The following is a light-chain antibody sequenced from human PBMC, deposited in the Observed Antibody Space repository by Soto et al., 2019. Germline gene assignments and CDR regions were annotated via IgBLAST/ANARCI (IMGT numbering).Light chain of an antibody. V-gene: IGLV1-40*01. CDR3: QSYDSSLSGWL. CDR2: GDS. J-gene: IGLJ3*02. Sequence: QSVLTQPPSVSGAPGQRVTLSCTGSTANIGAGYNVHWYQQVPGTAPKLLIYGDSNRASGVPDRFSGSKSGTSASLASTGLQAEDEADYYCQSYDSSLSGWLFGGGTKLTVL. CDR1: TANIGAGYN.